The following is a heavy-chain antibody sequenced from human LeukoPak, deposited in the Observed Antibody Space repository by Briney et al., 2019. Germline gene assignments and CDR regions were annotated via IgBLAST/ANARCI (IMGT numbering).Heavy chain of an antibody. D-gene: IGHD5-12*01. Sequence: SETLSLTCSVSGGSISSLYWSWIRQPPGKGLEWIGYIYYTGSTNYNPSLKSRVTISVDTSKNQLSLKLSSVTAADTAVYFCVRDLVATIDHYYYGMDVWGQGTTVTVSS. J-gene: IGHJ6*02. CDR1: GGSISSLY. CDR2: IYYTGST. CDR3: VRDLVATIDHYYYGMDV. V-gene: IGHV4-59*01.